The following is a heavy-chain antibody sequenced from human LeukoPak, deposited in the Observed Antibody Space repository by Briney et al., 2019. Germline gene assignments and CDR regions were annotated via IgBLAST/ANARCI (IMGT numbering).Heavy chain of an antibody. Sequence: GGSLRLSCAASGFTISNYKMNWVRQAPGKGLEWVSNISSSSSAIYYADSVKGRFTISRDIAKNSLDLQMNSLKAEDTALYYCAREADSAFDIWGQGTMDTVSS. CDR2: ISSSSSAI. CDR3: AREADSAFDI. J-gene: IGHJ3*02. CDR1: GFTISNYK. V-gene: IGHV3-48*01.